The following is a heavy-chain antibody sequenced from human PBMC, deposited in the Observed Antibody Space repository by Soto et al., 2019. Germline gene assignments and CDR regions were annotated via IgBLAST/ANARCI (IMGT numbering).Heavy chain of an antibody. J-gene: IGHJ6*02. V-gene: IGHV2-5*02. CDR2: IYWDDAK. CDR3: AHSRCGGDCLQSYSSHYYYGMDV. D-gene: IGHD2-21*02. Sequence: QITLKESGPSLVKPTQTLTLTCTFSGFSLSTGGLGVGWIRQPPGKALEWLALIYWDDAKRYSPSLRSRLTVTKDTSKNQVVLTMTNMDPVDTATYYCAHSRCGGDCLQSYSSHYYYGMDVWGQGTTVTVSS. CDR1: GFSLSTGGLG.